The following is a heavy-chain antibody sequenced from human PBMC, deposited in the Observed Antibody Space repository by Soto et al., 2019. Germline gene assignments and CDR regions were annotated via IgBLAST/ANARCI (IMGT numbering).Heavy chain of an antibody. Sequence: GGSLRLSCVTSGFTFSNYWMHWVRQAPGKGLVWVPRIYRGETYYADSVKGRFTVSRDNAKNTLYLQMNSLGAEDTAMYYCLRGNTGYGNFDSWGQGTLVTVSS. CDR3: LRGNTGYGNFDS. V-gene: IGHV3-74*01. CDR2: IYRGET. D-gene: IGHD5-12*01. CDR1: GFTFSNYW. J-gene: IGHJ4*02.